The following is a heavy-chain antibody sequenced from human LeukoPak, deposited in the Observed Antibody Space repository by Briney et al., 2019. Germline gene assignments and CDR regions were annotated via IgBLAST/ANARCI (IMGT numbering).Heavy chain of an antibody. CDR3: ARERGSGSFFDY. CDR2: INPNSGGT. V-gene: IGHV1-2*02. D-gene: IGHD1-26*01. Sequence: GASVKVSCKASGYTFTGYYMHWVRQAPGQGLEWMGWINPNSGGTNYAQKFQGRVTMTRDTSISTAYMELSRLRSEDAAVYYCARERGSGSFFDYWGQGTLVTVSS. CDR1: GYTFTGYY. J-gene: IGHJ4*02.